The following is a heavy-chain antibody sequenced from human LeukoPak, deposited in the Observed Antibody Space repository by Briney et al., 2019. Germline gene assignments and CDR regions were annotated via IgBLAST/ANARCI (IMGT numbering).Heavy chain of an antibody. V-gene: IGHV4-4*02. J-gene: IGHJ4*02. Sequence: SETLSLTCAVSGGSISSSNWWSWVRQPPGKGLEWIGEIYHSGSTNYNPSLKSRVTISVDKSKNQFSLKLSSVTAADTAVYYCARRFCRSTSCYPFDYWGQGTLVTVSS. CDR2: IYHSGST. CDR3: ARRFCRSTSCYPFDY. CDR1: GGSISSSNW. D-gene: IGHD2-2*01.